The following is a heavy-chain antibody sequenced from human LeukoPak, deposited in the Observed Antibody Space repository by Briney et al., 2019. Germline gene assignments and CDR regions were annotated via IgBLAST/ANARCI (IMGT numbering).Heavy chain of an antibody. Sequence: GGSLRLSCAASGFTFSSYAMNWVGQAPGRGLEGVSHISGSGISTYYADSVKGRFTFSRDNSKNTLYLQMNSLRAEDTAVYYCAKDRSIAAGDDAFDIWGQGTMVTVSS. CDR1: GFTFSSYA. V-gene: IGHV3-23*01. D-gene: IGHD6-13*01. CDR3: AKDRSIAAGDDAFDI. CDR2: ISGSGIST. J-gene: IGHJ3*02.